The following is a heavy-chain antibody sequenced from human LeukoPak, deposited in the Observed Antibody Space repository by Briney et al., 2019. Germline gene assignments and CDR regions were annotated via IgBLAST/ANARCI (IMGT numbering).Heavy chain of an antibody. CDR2: INPNSGGT. CDR3: ARDHKSSGWSTGFDY. CDR1: GYTFTGYY. D-gene: IGHD6-19*01. Sequence: ASVKVSCKASGYTFTGYYMHWVRQAPGQGLEWMGWINPNSGGTNYAQKFQGWVTMTRDTSISTAYMELSRLRSDDTAVYYCARDHKSSGWSTGFDYWGQGTLVTVSS. V-gene: IGHV1-2*04. J-gene: IGHJ4*02.